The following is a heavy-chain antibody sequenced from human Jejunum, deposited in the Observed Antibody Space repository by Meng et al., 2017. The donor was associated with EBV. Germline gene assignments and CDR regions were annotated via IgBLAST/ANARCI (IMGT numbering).Heavy chain of an antibody. V-gene: IGHV3-21*02. CDR1: GFTFSSYS. CDR3: ARSVYWLLDY. Sequence: EVQLGEAGGGLVKPGGSLELSCAASGFTFSSYSMNWVRQAPGKGLEWVSYISSGSSFIYYADSVKGRFTISRDDAKNSLSLQMNNLKTEDTAVYYCARSVYWLLDYWGQGTLVTVSS. CDR2: ISSGSSFI. D-gene: IGHD2-15*01. J-gene: IGHJ4*02.